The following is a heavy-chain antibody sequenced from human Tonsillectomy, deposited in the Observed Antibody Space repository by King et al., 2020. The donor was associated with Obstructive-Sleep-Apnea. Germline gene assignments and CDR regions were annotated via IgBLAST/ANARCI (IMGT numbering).Heavy chain of an antibody. CDR1: GFTVRSNY. CDR3: ARGHYDVLTGYYSSP. CDR2: MYIGGTT. Sequence: VQLVESGGGLVQPGGSLRLSCAASGFTVRSNYMSWVRQAPGKGLEWVSVMYIGGTTYYADSVKGRFTISRDNSKNTLYLQMNSLRADDTAIYYCARGHYDVLTGYYSSPWGQGTLVTVSS. V-gene: IGHV3-66*01. D-gene: IGHD3/OR15-3a*01. J-gene: IGHJ5*02.